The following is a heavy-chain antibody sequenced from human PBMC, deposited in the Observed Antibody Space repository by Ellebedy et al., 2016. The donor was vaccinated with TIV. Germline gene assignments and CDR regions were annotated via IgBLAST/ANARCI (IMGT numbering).Heavy chain of an antibody. CDR3: ARDVWGGGWA. Sequence: GESLKISCEASGFTFSRNWISWFRLAPGKGLEWVANIKQDGSEKYYVDSGKSRFNISRDNAKNSVYLQLSSLGAEDTAVYYCARDVWGGGWAWGQGTPVTVSS. J-gene: IGHJ5*02. CDR2: IKQDGSEK. D-gene: IGHD6-19*01. V-gene: IGHV3-7*01. CDR1: GFTFSRNW.